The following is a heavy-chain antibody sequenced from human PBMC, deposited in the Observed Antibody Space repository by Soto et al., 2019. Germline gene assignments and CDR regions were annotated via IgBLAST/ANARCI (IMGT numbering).Heavy chain of an antibody. Sequence: SETLSVTCAVSGVTNSTYYWSSIRQPPGKGREWIGYNYRSGTTNYNPSLKGRVTISVDTSKNQFSLRLPSVTAANTAIYYCVREAYIGYGHAIDQWGQGIL. CDR1: GVTNSTYY. CDR2: NYRSGTT. J-gene: IGHJ4*02. V-gene: IGHV4-59*01. CDR3: VREAYIGYGHAIDQ. D-gene: IGHD5-12*01.